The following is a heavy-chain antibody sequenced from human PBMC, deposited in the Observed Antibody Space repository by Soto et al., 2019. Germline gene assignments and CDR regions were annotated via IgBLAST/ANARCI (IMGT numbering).Heavy chain of an antibody. D-gene: IGHD4-17*01. J-gene: IGHJ3*02. Sequence: ASVKVSCKASGYTFTGYYMHWVRQAPGQGLEWMGWINPNSGGTNYAQKFQGWVTMTRDTSISTAYMELSRLRSDDTAVYYRARDSYGGLDAAFDIWGQGTMVTVS. V-gene: IGHV1-2*04. CDR3: ARDSYGGLDAAFDI. CDR2: INPNSGGT. CDR1: GYTFTGYY.